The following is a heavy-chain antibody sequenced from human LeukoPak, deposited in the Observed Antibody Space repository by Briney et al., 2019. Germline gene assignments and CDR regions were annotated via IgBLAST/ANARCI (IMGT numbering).Heavy chain of an antibody. Sequence: SETLSLTCTVSGGSISSYYWSWIRQPPGKGLEWIGYIYNIGSTSYNPSLKSRVTISVDTSKKQFSLKLSSVTAAGTAVYYCASSKGWLPNWFDPWGQGTLVTVSS. CDR3: ASSKGWLPNWFDP. D-gene: IGHD5-24*01. J-gene: IGHJ5*02. CDR1: GGSISSYY. V-gene: IGHV4-59*01. CDR2: IYNIGST.